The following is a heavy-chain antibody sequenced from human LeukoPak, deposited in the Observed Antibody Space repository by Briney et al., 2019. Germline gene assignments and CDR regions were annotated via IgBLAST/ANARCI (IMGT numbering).Heavy chain of an antibody. CDR2: IYYSGST. D-gene: IGHD3-3*01. J-gene: IGHJ3*02. Sequence: SETLSLTRTVSGGSISSYYWSWIRQPPGKGLEWIGYIYYSGSTNYNLSLKSRVTISVDTSKNQFSLKLSSVTAADTAVYYCARESTRITIFGVVIPDAFDIWGQGTMVTVSS. CDR3: ARESTRITIFGVVIPDAFDI. V-gene: IGHV4-59*01. CDR1: GGSISSYY.